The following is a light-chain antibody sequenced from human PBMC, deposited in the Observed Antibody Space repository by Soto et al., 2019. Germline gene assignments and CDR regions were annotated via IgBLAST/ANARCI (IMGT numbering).Light chain of an antibody. CDR3: SSHGGSDNPYV. J-gene: IGLJ1*01. CDR1: SSDIVGYNF. Sequence: QSALTQPPSASGSPGQSVAISCTGTSSDIVGYNFVSWYQQHPGKAPQLMIYDVTKRPSGVPDRFSGSKSGNTATLIVSGLQAEDDVDYCCSSHGGSDNPYVFGPGTKLTVL. V-gene: IGLV2-8*01. CDR2: DVT.